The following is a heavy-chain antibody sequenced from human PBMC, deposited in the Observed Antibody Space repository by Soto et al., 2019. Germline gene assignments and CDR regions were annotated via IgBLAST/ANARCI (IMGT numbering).Heavy chain of an antibody. CDR3: AHAVGGGNSAYFQS. Sequence: QITLKESGPTLVKPTQTLTLTCTFSGFSLSTSGVGVGWIRQPPGKALEWLAVIYWDDDKRYSPSLKSRLTITKDTSKNQVVITMTNMDPVDTATYYCAHAVGGGNSAYFQSWGQGTLVTVSS. CDR2: IYWDDDK. D-gene: IGHD2-21*02. CDR1: GFSLSTSGVG. J-gene: IGHJ1*01. V-gene: IGHV2-5*02.